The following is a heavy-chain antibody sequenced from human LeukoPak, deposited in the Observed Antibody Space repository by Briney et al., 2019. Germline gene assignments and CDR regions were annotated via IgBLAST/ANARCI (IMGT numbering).Heavy chain of an antibody. Sequence: SETLSLTCTVSGGSVSSGSYYWSWIRQPPGKGLEWIGYIYYSGSTSYNPSLKSRVTISVDTSKNQFSLKLSSVTAADTAVYYCARVGDFWSGYYYFDYWGQGTLVTVSS. CDR1: GGSVSSGSYY. D-gene: IGHD3-3*01. CDR3: ARVGDFWSGYYYFDY. J-gene: IGHJ4*02. CDR2: IYYSGST. V-gene: IGHV4-61*01.